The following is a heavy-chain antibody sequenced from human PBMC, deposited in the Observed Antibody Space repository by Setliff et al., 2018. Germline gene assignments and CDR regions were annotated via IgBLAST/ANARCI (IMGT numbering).Heavy chain of an antibody. CDR2: IKSKSDGETT. CDR3: FTWRVVPLTADY. CDR1: GITLKHDW. V-gene: IGHV3-15*01. J-gene: IGHJ4*02. Sequence: GGSLRLSCAASGITLKHDWMNWVRQAPGKGLEWVGRIKSKSDGETTDYAASGKGRFTISRDDSKNMFYLEMNNLKTEDTAMYYCFTWRVVPLTADYWGQGTLVTVSS. D-gene: IGHD2-2*01.